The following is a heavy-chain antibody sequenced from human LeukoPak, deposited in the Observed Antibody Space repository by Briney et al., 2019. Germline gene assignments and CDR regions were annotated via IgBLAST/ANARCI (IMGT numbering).Heavy chain of an antibody. CDR1: GVTFSSYG. V-gene: IGHV3-30*03. D-gene: IGHD5-12*01. CDR2: ISSDGNDK. Sequence: GGSLRLSCAATGVTFSSYGMHWVRQAPGKGLEWVALISSDGNDKLYGDSVKGRFTISRDDSKSTLYLQMNSLRAEDTAVYYCTTKVIRGNSGDDYDDWGQGTLVTVSS. J-gene: IGHJ4*02. CDR3: TTKVIRGNSGDDYDD.